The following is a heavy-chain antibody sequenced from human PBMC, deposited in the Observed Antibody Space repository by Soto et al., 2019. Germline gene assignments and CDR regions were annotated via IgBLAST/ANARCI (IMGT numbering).Heavy chain of an antibody. J-gene: IGHJ4*02. D-gene: IGHD4-17*01. CDR3: ARERGGYGDYRVDAFNY. CDR2: IHADGITT. Sequence: EVQLAESGGGLAQPGGSLRLSCAASGFTFNTYWMHWVRQAPGKGLVWVSRIHADGITTNYADSVKGRFTISRDNAKSTLFLQMNSLRAEDTAVYYCARERGGYGDYRVDAFNYWGQGTLVTVS. V-gene: IGHV3-74*01. CDR1: GFTFNTYW.